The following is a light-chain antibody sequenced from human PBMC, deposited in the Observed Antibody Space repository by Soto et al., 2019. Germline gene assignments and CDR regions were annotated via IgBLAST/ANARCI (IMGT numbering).Light chain of an antibody. CDR2: GAS. J-gene: IGKJ1*01. CDR3: QQYNDWPRT. Sequence: QSAATLTVSPGERATLSCRASQSVSSNLAWYQQKRGQPPRLLIYGASTRATGIPARFSGSGSGTEFTLTISILQSEDFAVYYCQQYNDWPRTFGLGTKVDI. CDR1: QSVSSN. V-gene: IGKV3-15*01.